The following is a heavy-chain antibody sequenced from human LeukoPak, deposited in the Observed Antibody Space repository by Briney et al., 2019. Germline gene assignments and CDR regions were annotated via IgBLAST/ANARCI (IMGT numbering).Heavy chain of an antibody. CDR3: AKVIQLGSQDAFDI. Sequence: XRSLRLSCAASGFTFDDYAMHWVRQAPWKGLEWVSGISWNSGSIGYADSVKGRFTISRDNAKNSLYLQMNSLRAEDTALYYCAKVIQLGSQDAFDIWGQGTMVTVSS. J-gene: IGHJ3*02. D-gene: IGHD6-13*01. CDR1: GFTFDDYA. V-gene: IGHV3-9*01. CDR2: ISWNSGSI.